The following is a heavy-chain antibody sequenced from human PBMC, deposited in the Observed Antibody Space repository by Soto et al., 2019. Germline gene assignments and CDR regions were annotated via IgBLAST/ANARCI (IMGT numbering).Heavy chain of an antibody. J-gene: IGHJ4*02. CDR2: ISGYNANT. Sequence: GPGVKKPGASVKVSCKGSGYPFNSFGITWVRQAPGQGLEWMGGISGYNANTKYAQKFQGRVTMTTDTSTSTAHMELRSLRSDDTATYYCERYFWSGRLPYHFDFWGQGTLVTVSS. CDR1: GYPFNSFG. V-gene: IGHV1-18*01. CDR3: ERYFWSGRLPYHFDF. D-gene: IGHD3-3*01.